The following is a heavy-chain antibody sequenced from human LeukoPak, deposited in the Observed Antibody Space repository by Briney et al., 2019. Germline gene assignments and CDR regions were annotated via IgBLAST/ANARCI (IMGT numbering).Heavy chain of an antibody. Sequence: GGSLRLSCAASGFTFSSYEMNWVRQAPGKGLEWVSYISSSGSTIYYADSVKGRFTISRDNAKNSLYLQMNSLRAEDAAFYYCARERYGSGSYSLDYWGQGTLVTVSS. CDR3: ARERYGSGSYSLDY. J-gene: IGHJ4*02. V-gene: IGHV3-48*03. D-gene: IGHD3-10*01. CDR2: ISSSGSTI. CDR1: GFTFSSYE.